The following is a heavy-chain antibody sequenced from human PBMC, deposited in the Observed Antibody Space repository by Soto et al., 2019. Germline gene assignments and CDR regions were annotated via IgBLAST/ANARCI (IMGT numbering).Heavy chain of an antibody. CDR3: ARGYDILTGLAYYYGMDV. CDR1: GYTFTSYG. V-gene: IGHV1-18*01. Sequence: QVQLVQSGAEVKKPGASVKVSCKTSGYTFTSYGISWVRQAPGQGLEWMGWISTHNGNTNFAQKFQGRVTLTKDTSTNTAYMDLRSLTSDDTAVYYCARGYDILTGLAYYYGMDVWGQGTTVTVSS. D-gene: IGHD3-9*01. J-gene: IGHJ6*02. CDR2: ISTHNGNT.